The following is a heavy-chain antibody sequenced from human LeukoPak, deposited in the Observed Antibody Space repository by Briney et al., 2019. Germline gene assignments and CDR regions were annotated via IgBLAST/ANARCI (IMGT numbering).Heavy chain of an antibody. J-gene: IGHJ4*02. V-gene: IGHV4-34*01. CDR3: ARVSPTGIVGATDY. D-gene: IGHD1-26*01. CDR1: GGSFSGYY. Sequence: SETLSLTCAVYGGSFSGYYWSWIRQPPGKGLEWIGEINHSGSTNYNPSLKSRVTISVDTSKNQFSLKLSSVTAADTAVYYCARVSPTGIVGATDYWGQGTLVTVSS. CDR2: INHSGST.